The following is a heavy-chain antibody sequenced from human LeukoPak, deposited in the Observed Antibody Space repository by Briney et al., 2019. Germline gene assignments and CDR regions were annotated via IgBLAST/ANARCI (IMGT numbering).Heavy chain of an antibody. D-gene: IGHD3-3*01. V-gene: IGHV4-59*01. CDR3: ARGRITIFGVVNHHFDY. CDR2: IDNSGST. CDR1: RGSIISYY. J-gene: IGHJ4*02. Sequence: KTSETLSLTCTVSRGSIISYYWSWIRQPPGKGLEWIGYIDNSGSTNSNPSLKSRVTMSVDTFNNQFSLKLSSVTAADTAVYYCARGRITIFGVVNHHFDYWGQGTLVTVSS.